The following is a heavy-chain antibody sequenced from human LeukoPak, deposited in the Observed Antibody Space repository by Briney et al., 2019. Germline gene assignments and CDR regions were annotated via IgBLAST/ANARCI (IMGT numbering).Heavy chain of an antibody. D-gene: IGHD1-26*01. V-gene: IGHV3-21*01. J-gene: IGHJ3*02. Sequence: GGSLRLSCAASGSTFSSYSTNWVRQAPGKGLEWVSSISSSSSYIYYADSVKGRFTISRDHAKNSLYLQMNSLRAEDTAVYYCARAHPLRWELLQDAFYIWGQGTMVTVSS. CDR3: ARAHPLRWELLQDAFYI. CDR1: GSTFSSYS. CDR2: ISSSSSYI.